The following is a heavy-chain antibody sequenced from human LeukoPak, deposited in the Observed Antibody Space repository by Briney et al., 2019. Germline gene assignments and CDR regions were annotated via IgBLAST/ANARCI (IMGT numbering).Heavy chain of an antibody. J-gene: IGHJ4*02. Sequence: GGSLRLSCAASRFTFSSYAMSWVRQAPGKGLEWVSVIYSGGSTYYADSVKGRFIISRDNSKNTLYLQMNSLRAEDTAVYYCARGGGDRNPFDYWGQGTLVTVSS. CDR2: IYSGGST. CDR1: RFTFSSYA. D-gene: IGHD4-17*01. V-gene: IGHV3-66*01. CDR3: ARGGGDRNPFDY.